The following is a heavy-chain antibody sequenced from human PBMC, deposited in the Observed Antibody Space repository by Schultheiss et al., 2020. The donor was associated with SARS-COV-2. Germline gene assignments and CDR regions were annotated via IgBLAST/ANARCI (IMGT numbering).Heavy chain of an antibody. CDR3: AGSPSVGGAP. CDR1: GFTFSSYA. V-gene: IGHV3-23*01. CDR2: ISGSGGTT. Sequence: GSLRLSCAASGFTFSSYAMTWVRQAPGKGLEWVSAISGSGGTTSYADSVKGRFSISRDNAKNTLYLQMNSLRAEDTALYYCAGSPSVGGAPWGQGTLVTVSS. D-gene: IGHD2-2*01. J-gene: IGHJ5*02.